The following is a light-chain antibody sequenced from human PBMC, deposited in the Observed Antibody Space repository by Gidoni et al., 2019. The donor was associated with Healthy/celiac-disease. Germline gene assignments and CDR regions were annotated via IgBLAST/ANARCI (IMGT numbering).Light chain of an antibody. J-gene: IGLJ2*01. CDR3: SSYTSSSTLETV. CDR1: SSDVGVYNY. V-gene: IGLV2-14*01. CDR2: DVS. Sequence: QSALTQPASVSGSPGQSITISCTGTSSDVGVYNYVSWYQQHPGKAPKLMIYDVSNRPSGVSNRFSGSKSGNTASLTISGLQAEDEADYYCSSYTSSSTLETVFGGGTKLTVL.